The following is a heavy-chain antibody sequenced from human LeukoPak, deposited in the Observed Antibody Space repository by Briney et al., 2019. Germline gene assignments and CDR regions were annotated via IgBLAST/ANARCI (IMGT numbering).Heavy chain of an antibody. CDR2: FDPEDGET. D-gene: IGHD6-25*01. CDR3: FKFAAGPDPYYP. V-gene: IGHV1-24*01. J-gene: IGHJ5*02. Sequence: GASVKVSCKVSGYTLTELSMHWVRQAPGKGLEWMGGFDPEDGETIYAQKFQGRVTMTEDTSTHTAYMELNNLKSEDTAIYYCFKFAAGPDPYYPWGQGTLVTVSS. CDR1: GYTLTELS.